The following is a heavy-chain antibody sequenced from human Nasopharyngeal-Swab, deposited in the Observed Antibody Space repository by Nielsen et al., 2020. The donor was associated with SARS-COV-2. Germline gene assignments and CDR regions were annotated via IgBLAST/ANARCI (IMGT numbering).Heavy chain of an antibody. V-gene: IGHV4-30-4*01. CDR2: IYYSGST. D-gene: IGHD3-10*01. CDR3: AREGDGGSGSYLGYYYYYYMDV. CDR1: GGSISSGDYY. J-gene: IGHJ6*03. Sequence: SETLSLTCTVSGGSISSGDYYWSWIRQPPGKGLEWIGYIYYSGSTYYNPSLKSRVTISVDTSKNQFSLKLSSVTAADPAVYYCAREGDGGSGSYLGYYYYYYMDVWGKGTTVTVSS.